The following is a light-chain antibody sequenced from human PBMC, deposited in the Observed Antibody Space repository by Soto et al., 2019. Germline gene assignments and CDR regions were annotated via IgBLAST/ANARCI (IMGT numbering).Light chain of an antibody. CDR2: DAS. Sequence: DIQMTQSPSTLSASVGDRVTITCRASQSISSWLAWYQQKPGKAPKLLIYDASSLESGVPSRFSGGGSGTEFTITISGLQPDDFATYYCQQYNNYSTFGQGTKVEIK. CDR3: QQYNNYST. CDR1: QSISSW. J-gene: IGKJ1*01. V-gene: IGKV1-5*01.